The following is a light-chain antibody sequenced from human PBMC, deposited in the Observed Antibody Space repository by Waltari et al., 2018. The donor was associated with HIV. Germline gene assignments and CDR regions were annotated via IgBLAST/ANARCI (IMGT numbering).Light chain of an antibody. J-gene: IGLJ2*01. CDR1: ALPKKF. Sequence: SYELTQPPSVSVSPGQTARITCSGDALPKKFAYWYQQKSGQAPVLVIYEDSKRPSGIPQRFSGTSSGTMATLTISGAQVADEADYYFYSTDNSGTHIRVFGGGTKLTVL. CDR3: YSTDNSGTHIRV. V-gene: IGLV3-10*01. CDR2: EDS.